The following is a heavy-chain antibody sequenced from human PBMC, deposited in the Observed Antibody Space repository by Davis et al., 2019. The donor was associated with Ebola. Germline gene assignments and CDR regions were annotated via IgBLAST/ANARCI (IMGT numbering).Heavy chain of an antibody. Sequence: GESLKISCAASGFTFSTYAMHWVRQAPGKGLVWVSRISSDGSLTSYADSVKGRFTISRDNANNTLFLQMSSLRAEDTAVYYCAGRWGDYFDYWGQGSLVTVSS. V-gene: IGHV3-74*01. CDR2: ISSDGSLT. D-gene: IGHD7-27*01. CDR1: GFTFSTYA. CDR3: AGRWGDYFDY. J-gene: IGHJ4*02.